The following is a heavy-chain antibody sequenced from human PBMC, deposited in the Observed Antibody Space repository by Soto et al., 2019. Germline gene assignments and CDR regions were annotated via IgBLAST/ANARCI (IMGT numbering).Heavy chain of an antibody. CDR2: IWYDGSNK. Sequence: GGSLRLSCAASGFTFSSYGMHWVRQAPGKGLEWVAVIWYDGSNKYYADSVKGRFTISRDNSKNTLYLQMNSLRAEDTAVYYCARASRTTMIPSGSVYFDYWGQGTLVTVSS. J-gene: IGHJ4*02. D-gene: IGHD3-22*01. CDR3: ARASRTTMIPSGSVYFDY. CDR1: GFTFSSYG. V-gene: IGHV3-33*01.